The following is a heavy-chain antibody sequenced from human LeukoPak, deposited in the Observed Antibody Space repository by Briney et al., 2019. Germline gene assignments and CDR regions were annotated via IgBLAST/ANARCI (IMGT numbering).Heavy chain of an antibody. Sequence: SETLSLTCTVSGGSISSGGYYWSWIRQPPGKGLEWIGYIYHSGSTYYNPSLKSRVTISVDRSKNQFSLKLSSVTAADTAVYYCVRVKVDIVATIGPFDYWGQGTLVTVSS. CDR1: GGSISSGGYY. CDR3: VRVKVDIVATIGPFDY. D-gene: IGHD5-12*01. V-gene: IGHV4-30-2*01. CDR2: IYHSGST. J-gene: IGHJ4*02.